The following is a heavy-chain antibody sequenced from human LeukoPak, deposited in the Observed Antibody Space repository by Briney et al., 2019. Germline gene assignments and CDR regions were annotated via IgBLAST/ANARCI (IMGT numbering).Heavy chain of an antibody. Sequence: GGSLRLSCAASGLNFSSRWMNWVRQAPGQGLEWVARIKEDGSEKHYVDSVKGRFTISRDNGKNSLYLQMNSLRAEDKDVYYCARDGGWWRFDFWGQGTLVTVSS. D-gene: IGHD2-8*02. CDR1: GLNFSSRW. J-gene: IGHJ4*02. CDR3: ARDGGWWRFDF. V-gene: IGHV3-7*03. CDR2: IKEDGSEK.